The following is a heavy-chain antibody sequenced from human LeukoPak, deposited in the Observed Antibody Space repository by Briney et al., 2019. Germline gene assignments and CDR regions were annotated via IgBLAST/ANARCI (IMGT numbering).Heavy chain of an antibody. D-gene: IGHD5-12*01. CDR1: GGSASSGSYY. CDR2: IYYSGST. CDR3: ARSYSGYDSFDY. V-gene: IGHV4-61*01. J-gene: IGHJ4*02. Sequence: SETLSLTCTVSGGSASSGSYYWGWIRQPPGKGLEWIGYIYYSGSTNYNPSLKSRVTISVDTSKNQFSLKLSSVTAADTAVYYCARSYSGYDSFDYGGQGTLVTVSS.